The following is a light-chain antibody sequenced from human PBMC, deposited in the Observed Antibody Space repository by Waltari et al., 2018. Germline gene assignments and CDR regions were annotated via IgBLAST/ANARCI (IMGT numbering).Light chain of an antibody. CDR2: WAS. CDR1: QSLLYRPNKKNH. V-gene: IGKV4-1*01. CDR3: QHYSNTPYT. Sequence: DIVMTQSPDSLAVSLGERATIHCKSSQSLLYRPNKKNHLAWYPQKPGQPPKLLIYWASTRESGVPDRFSGSGSGTEFTLTISSLQAEDVAVYFCQHYSNTPYTFGQGTKLEIK. J-gene: IGKJ2*01.